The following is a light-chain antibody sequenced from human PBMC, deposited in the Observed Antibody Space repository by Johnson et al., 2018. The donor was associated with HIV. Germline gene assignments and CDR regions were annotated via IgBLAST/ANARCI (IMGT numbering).Light chain of an antibody. CDR3: GTWDSSLNSYV. Sequence: QPVLTQPPSVSAAPGQKVTISCSGSNSNIGNNYVSWYQQLPGTAPKLLIYDNNKRPSGIPDRFSGSKSGTSTTLGITGLQTGDEADYYCGTWDSSLNSYVFGTGTKVSVL. CDR2: DNN. V-gene: IGLV1-51*01. J-gene: IGLJ1*01. CDR1: NSNIGNNY.